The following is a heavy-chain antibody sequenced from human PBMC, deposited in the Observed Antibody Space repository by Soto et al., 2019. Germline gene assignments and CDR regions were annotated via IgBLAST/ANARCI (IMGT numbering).Heavy chain of an antibody. J-gene: IGHJ6*03. Sequence: GGSLRLSCAASGFTFSSYGMHWVRQAPGKGLEWVAVIWYDGSNKYYADSVKGRFTISRDNSKNTLYLQMNSLRAEDTAVYYCARSYGDAQRSYYYMDVWGKGTTVTVSS. CDR3: ARSYGDAQRSYYYMDV. V-gene: IGHV3-33*01. CDR1: GFTFSSYG. D-gene: IGHD4-17*01. CDR2: IWYDGSNK.